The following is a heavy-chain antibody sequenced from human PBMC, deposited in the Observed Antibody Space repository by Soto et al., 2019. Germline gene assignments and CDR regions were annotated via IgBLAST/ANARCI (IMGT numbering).Heavy chain of an antibody. CDR1: EFSVSGNY. CDR3: AGTYYYDNSHYSWLGFDC. V-gene: IGHV3-53*01. D-gene: IGHD3-22*01. CDR2: IDSAGNT. J-gene: IGHJ4*02. Sequence: PVGSLRLSCAASEFSVSGNYMSWVRQAPGKGLEWVSIIDSAGNTYYSDSVKGRFTISRDNFKNTLYLQMDSLRADDTAVYYCAGTYYYDNSHYSWLGFDCWGQGTLVTVSS.